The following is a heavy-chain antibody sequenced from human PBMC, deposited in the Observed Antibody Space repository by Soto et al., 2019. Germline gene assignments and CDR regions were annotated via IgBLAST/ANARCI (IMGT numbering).Heavy chain of an antibody. CDR2: SDGSSAYT. CDR3: ARAVGNYYGMDV. V-gene: IGHV3-11*06. D-gene: IGHD1-26*01. Sequence: QVQLVESGGGLVKPGGSLRLSCAASGFTFSDYYMNWIRQAPGKGLEWLSSSDGSSAYTNYADSVKGRFTISRDNAKNSLFLQLTSLRDEDTAVYYCARAVGNYYGMDVWGQGNTVTVSS. CDR1: GFTFSDYY. J-gene: IGHJ6*02.